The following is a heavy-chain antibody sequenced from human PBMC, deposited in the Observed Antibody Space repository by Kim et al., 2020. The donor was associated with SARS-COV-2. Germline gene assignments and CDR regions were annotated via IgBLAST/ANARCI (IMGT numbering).Heavy chain of an antibody. Sequence: SETLSLTCTVSGCSISSYFLTWIRQPPGKGLEWIGHIYYSGATNYIPSLKSRVTISLDTSKNQFSFQLSSVTAAETAAYYCSRHRRDYGDYFFYSWGQGT. CDR2: IYYSGAT. CDR1: GCSISSYF. V-gene: IGHV4-59*08. J-gene: IGHJ4*02. D-gene: IGHD4-17*01. CDR3: SRHRRDYGDYFFYS.